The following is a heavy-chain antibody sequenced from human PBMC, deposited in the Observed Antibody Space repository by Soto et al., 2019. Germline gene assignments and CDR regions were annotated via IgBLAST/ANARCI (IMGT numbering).Heavy chain of an antibody. J-gene: IGHJ4*02. CDR1: GGSISNYY. V-gene: IGHV4-4*07. CDR3: ARGGPDFWRGPFDY. Sequence: QGQLQESGPGLVKPSATLSLTCTVAGGSISNYYCNWIRQPAVKGLEWIGSIDTSGSTNYNPSLTSRVTMSSDTAKNPLALKLSSVTAAATGVYYCARGGPDFWRGPFDYWGQGTLVTVSS. D-gene: IGHD3-3*01. CDR2: IDTSGST.